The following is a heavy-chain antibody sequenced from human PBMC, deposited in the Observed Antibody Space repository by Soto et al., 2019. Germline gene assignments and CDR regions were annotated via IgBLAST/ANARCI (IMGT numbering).Heavy chain of an antibody. Sequence: QLQLQESGPGLVKPSETLSLTCTVSGGSISSSSYYWGWIRQPPGRGLEWIGSIYYSGRTYSNPSLKRRVTSTVDTCKNQSSLKLSSVTAADTAVYYCTRSLTTVVTMDVWDQGTTVTVSS. V-gene: IGHV4-39*01. CDR3: TRSLTTVVTMDV. J-gene: IGHJ6*02. CDR2: IYYSGRT. CDR1: GGSISSSSYY. D-gene: IGHD4-17*01.